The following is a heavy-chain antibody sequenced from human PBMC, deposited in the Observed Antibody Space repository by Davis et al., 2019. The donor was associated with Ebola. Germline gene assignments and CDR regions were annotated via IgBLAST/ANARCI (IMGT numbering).Heavy chain of an antibody. D-gene: IGHD4-23*01. CDR2: IYPGDSDT. Sequence: KVSCKGSGYSFTSYWIGWVRQMPGKGLEWMGIIYPGDSDTRYSPSFQGQVTISADKSISTAYLQWSSLKASDTAMYYCARPYGGNSEYFDLWGRGTLVTVSS. J-gene: IGHJ2*01. CDR3: ARPYGGNSEYFDL. CDR1: GYSFTSYW. V-gene: IGHV5-51*01.